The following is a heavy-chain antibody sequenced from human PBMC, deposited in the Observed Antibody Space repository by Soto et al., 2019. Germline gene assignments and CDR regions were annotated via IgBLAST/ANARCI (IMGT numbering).Heavy chain of an antibody. J-gene: IGHJ4*02. CDR2: MSASGGTS. CDR1: GFSFSSYA. V-gene: IGHV3-23*01. CDR3: AKGSIQYSASIDY. D-gene: IGHD5-12*01. Sequence: PGESLKISCAASGFSFSSYAMIWVRQAPGKGLEWVSVMSASGGTSYFADSVKGRFSMSRDNSKNMFYLEMNSLRAEDTAIYFCAKGSIQYSASIDYWGQGTLVTVSS.